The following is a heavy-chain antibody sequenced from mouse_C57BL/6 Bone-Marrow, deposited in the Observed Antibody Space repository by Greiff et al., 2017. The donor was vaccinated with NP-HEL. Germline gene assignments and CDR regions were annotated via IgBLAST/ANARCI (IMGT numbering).Heavy chain of an antibody. CDR2: INPNNGGT. D-gene: IGHD1-1*02. CDR1: GYTFTDYN. Sequence: VQLQQSGPELVKPGASVKIPCKASGYTFTDYNMDWVKQSHGKSLEWIGDINPNNGGTIYNQKFKGKATLTVDKSSSTAYMKLHSLTSEDTAVYYYARKSPLWLDYWGQGTSVTVSS. V-gene: IGHV1-18*01. J-gene: IGHJ4*01. CDR3: ARKSPLWLDY.